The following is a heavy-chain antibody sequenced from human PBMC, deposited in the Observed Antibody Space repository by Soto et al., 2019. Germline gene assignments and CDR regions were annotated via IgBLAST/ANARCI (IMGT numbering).Heavy chain of an antibody. CDR1: GGTFSSYA. J-gene: IGHJ3*01. V-gene: IGHV1-69*13. D-gene: IGHD2-15*01. Sequence: GASVKVSCKASGGTFSSYAISWGRQAPGQGLEWMGGIIPIFGTANYAQKFQGRVTITADESTSTAYMELSSLRAEDTAVYYCAKDRARFCSGGACPRALDLWGQGTMVTVSS. CDR3: AKDRARFCSGGACPRALDL. CDR2: IIPIFGTA.